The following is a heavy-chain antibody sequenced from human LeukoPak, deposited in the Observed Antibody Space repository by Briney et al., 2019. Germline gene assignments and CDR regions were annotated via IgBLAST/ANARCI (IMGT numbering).Heavy chain of an antibody. CDR3: ARGVVPPEYNWFDP. V-gene: IGHV1-8*01. CDR2: MNPNSGNT. D-gene: IGHD2-21*01. CDR1: GYTFTSYD. Sequence: ASVKVSCKASGYTFTSYDINWVRQATGQGLEWMGWMNPNSGNTGYAQKFQGRATMTRNTSISTAYMELSSLRSEDTAVYYCARGVVPPEYNWFDPWGQGTLVTVSS. J-gene: IGHJ5*02.